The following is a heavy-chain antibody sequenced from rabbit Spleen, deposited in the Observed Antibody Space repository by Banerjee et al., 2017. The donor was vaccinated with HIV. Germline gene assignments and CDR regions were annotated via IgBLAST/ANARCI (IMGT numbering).Heavy chain of an antibody. CDR1: GFSFSSSYW. CDR3: ARDVAGREDFNL. Sequence: EESGGDLVKPEGSLTLTCTASGFSFSSSYWICWVRQAPGKGLEWIACIYTGSSGSTWYAGWAKGRFTISKTSSTTVTLQMTSLTAADTATYFCARDVAGREDFNLWGPGTLVTVS. D-gene: IGHD4-2*01. J-gene: IGHJ4*01. V-gene: IGHV1S45*01. CDR2: IYTGSSGST.